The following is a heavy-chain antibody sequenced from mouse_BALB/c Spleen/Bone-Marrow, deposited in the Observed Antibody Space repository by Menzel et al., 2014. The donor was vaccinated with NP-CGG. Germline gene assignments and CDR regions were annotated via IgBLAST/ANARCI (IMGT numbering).Heavy chain of an antibody. D-gene: IGHD3-2*01. J-gene: IGHJ3*01. CDR3: TRNGPDSSGYPAWFAY. CDR2: INPSNGGT. Sequence: QVQLKQSGAELVKPGASVKLSCKAPGYTFTIYYMFWVKQRPGQGLEWIGEINPSNGGTNFNEKFKSKATLTVDKSSSTAYMQLSSLTSEDSAVYYCTRNGPDSSGYPAWFAYWGQGTLVTVSA. V-gene: IGHV1S81*02. CDR1: GYTFTIYY.